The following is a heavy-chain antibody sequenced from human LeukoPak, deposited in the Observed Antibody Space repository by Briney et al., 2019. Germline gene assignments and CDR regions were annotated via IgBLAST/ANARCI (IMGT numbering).Heavy chain of an antibody. D-gene: IGHD6-13*01. J-gene: IGHJ5*02. CDR2: ISSSSSYI. CDR3: ARGIAAAATFPFDP. CDR1: GFTFSSYS. Sequence: GGSLRLSCAASGFTFSSYSMNWARQAPGKGLEWVSSISSSSSYIYYADSVKGRFTISRDNAKNSLYLQMNSLRAEDTAVYYCARGIAAAATFPFDPWGQGTLVTVSS. V-gene: IGHV3-21*01.